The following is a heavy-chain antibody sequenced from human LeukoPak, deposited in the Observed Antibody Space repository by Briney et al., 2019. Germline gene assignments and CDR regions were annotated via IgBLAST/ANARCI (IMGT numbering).Heavy chain of an antibody. J-gene: IGHJ6*03. CDR1: GFSSHG. V-gene: IGHV3-30*02. CDR2: VSYDGSNK. Sequence: GGSLRLSCTASGFSSHGMFWVRQAPGKGLEWVTFVSYDGSNKYYADSVKGRFTISKDNSKNTLHLQMNSLRAEDTAVYYCAKDGGRNYMDVWGKGTTVTISS. D-gene: IGHD3-16*01. CDR3: AKDGGRNYMDV.